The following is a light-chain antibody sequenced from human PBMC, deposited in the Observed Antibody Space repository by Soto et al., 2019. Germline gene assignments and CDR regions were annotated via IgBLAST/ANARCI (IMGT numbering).Light chain of an antibody. CDR2: AAS. CDR1: QSVRNNY. CDR3: QQYGTSPRT. Sequence: EIEMTQSPCTLSSSPGDRATLSCRASQSVRNNYLAWYQQRPGQAPRLLIYAASSRATGIPDRFSGSGSGTDFTLTISRLEPEDFAVYYCQQYGTSPRTVGQGTKVDIK. V-gene: IGKV3-20*01. J-gene: IGKJ1*01.